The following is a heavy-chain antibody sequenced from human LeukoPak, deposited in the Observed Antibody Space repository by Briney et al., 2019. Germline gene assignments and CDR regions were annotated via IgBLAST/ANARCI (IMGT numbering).Heavy chain of an antibody. CDR2: IFPSGGEI. CDR3: ASFPPYMVRTDAFDI. CDR1: GFTFSTFA. V-gene: IGHV3-23*01. J-gene: IGHJ3*02. Sequence: GGSLRLSCAASGFTFSTFAMIWVRQPPGKGLEWVSSIFPSGGEIHYADSVRGRFTISRDNSKSTLSLQMNSLRAEDTAIYYCASFPPYMVRTDAFDIWGQGTMVTVSS. D-gene: IGHD3-10*01.